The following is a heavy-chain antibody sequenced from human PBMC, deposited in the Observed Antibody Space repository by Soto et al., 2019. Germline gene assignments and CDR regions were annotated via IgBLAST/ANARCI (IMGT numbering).Heavy chain of an antibody. CDR3: APWSEGGWFDY. Sequence: QTLCLSCSVSGGFLSRVGYYLSRIRQHPGKGLEWVGYIYHSGSTYYNPSLKSRVTISVDRSKNQFSLKLSSVTAADTAVYYCAPWSEGGWFDYWGQGTLVTVS. D-gene: IGHD1-1*01. CDR2: IYHSGST. V-gene: IGHV4-30-2*01. CDR1: GGFLSRVGYY. J-gene: IGHJ4*02.